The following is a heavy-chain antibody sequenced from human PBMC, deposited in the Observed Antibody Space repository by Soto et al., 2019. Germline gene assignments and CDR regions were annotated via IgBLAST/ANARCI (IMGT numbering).Heavy chain of an antibody. D-gene: IGHD2-15*01. CDR3: ARERNVVDY. CDR2: IYYSGST. Sequence: QVQLQESGPGLVKPSETLSLTCTVSGGSISSYYWSWIRQPPGKGLEWIGYIYYSGSTNYNPSLKSRVTISVDTSKNQFSLKLSSVTAADTAVYCCARERNVVDYWGQGTLVTVSS. J-gene: IGHJ4*02. V-gene: IGHV4-59*01. CDR1: GGSISSYY.